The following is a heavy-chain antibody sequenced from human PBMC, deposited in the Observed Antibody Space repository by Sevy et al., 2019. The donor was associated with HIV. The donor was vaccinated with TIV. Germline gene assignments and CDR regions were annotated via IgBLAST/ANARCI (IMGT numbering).Heavy chain of an antibody. CDR1: GFTFSSYA. D-gene: IGHD3-9*01. V-gene: IGHV3-30-3*01. J-gene: IGHJ4*02. Sequence: GGSLRLSCAASGFTFSSYAMHWVRQAPGKGLEWVAVISYDGSNKYYADSVKGRFTISRDNSKNTLYLQMNSLRAEDTAVYYCARPYYDILTGYSPPYYSDYWGQGTLVTVSS. CDR3: ARPYYDILTGYSPPYYSDY. CDR2: ISYDGSNK.